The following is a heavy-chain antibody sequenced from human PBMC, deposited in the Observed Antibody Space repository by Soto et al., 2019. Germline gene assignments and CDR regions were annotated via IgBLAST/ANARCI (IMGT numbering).Heavy chain of an antibody. CDR3: ARLHFPRVENYYGSGSSDV. J-gene: IGHJ6*04. D-gene: IGHD3-10*01. CDR2: INHSGST. Sequence: QVQLQQWGAGLLKPSETLSLTCAVYGGSFSGYYWSWIRQPPGKGLEWIGEINHSGSTNYNPPLKCLVTISVDTSKHHFSLKLSSVTAAYTAVYYCARLHFPRVENYYGSGSSDVWGKGTTVTVSS. CDR1: GGSFSGYY. V-gene: IGHV4-34*01.